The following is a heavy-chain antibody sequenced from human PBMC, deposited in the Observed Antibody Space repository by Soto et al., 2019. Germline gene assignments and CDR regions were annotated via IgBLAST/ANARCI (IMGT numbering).Heavy chain of an antibody. J-gene: IGHJ5*02. CDR3: ASHDPGARFDP. D-gene: IGHD1-1*01. CDR2: INPNNGAT. Sequence: QVQLVQSGAEVKKPGASVKVSCKAPRYIFTAYFMHWVRQAPGQGLEWMGWINPNNGATHYGLSFQGRDTMTRDTSISTAYMELSSLRSADTAVYYCASHDPGARFDPWGQGTLVIVSS. V-gene: IGHV1-2*02. CDR1: RYIFTAYF.